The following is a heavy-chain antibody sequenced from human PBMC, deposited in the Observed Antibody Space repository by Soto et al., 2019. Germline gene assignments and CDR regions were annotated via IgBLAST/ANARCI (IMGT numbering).Heavy chain of an antibody. J-gene: IGHJ4*02. CDR3: ARGGGKPRGKIIASVYFDY. Sequence: SGGSLRISCAASWFTFCSYWMSWVRQAPGEGVGWVANIKQDGSEKYYVDSVKGRFTISRDNAKNPLYLQMNSLRAEDTAVYYCARGGGKPRGKIIASVYFDYWGQGTLVTVSS. V-gene: IGHV3-7*01. CDR1: WFTFCSYW. CDR2: IKQDGSEK. D-gene: IGHD3-10*01.